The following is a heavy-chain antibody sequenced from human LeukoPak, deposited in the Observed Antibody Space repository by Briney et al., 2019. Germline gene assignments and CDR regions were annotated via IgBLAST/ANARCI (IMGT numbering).Heavy chain of an antibody. CDR3: ARDPIVGADAFDI. CDR2: INPNSGGT. CDR1: GYTFTGYY. J-gene: IGHJ3*02. D-gene: IGHD1-26*01. Sequence: ASVKVSCKASGYTFTGYYMHWVRQAPGQGLEWMGWINPNSGGTNYAQKFQGRVTMTRDTSISTAYMELSRLRSDDTVVYYCARDPIVGADAFDIWGQGTMVTVSS. V-gene: IGHV1-2*02.